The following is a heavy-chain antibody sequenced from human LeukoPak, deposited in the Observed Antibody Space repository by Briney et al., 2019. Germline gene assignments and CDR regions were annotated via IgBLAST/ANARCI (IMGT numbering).Heavy chain of an antibody. CDR2: INPYSGDT. CDR1: GCTFTGYH. V-gene: IGHV1-2*06. J-gene: IGHJ4*02. Sequence: ASVKVSCKASGCTFTGYHIHWVRQAPGQGVEWMGRINPYSGDTNFAQKFQGRVTMTRDTSITTAYMDLSSLTPDDTAVYFCARDQGSLTRSWYTGYWGQGTQVTVSS. CDR3: ARDQGSLTRSWYTGY. D-gene: IGHD6-13*01.